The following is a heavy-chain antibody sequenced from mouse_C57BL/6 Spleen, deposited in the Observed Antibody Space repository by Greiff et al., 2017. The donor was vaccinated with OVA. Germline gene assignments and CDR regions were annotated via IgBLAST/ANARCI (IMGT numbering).Heavy chain of an antibody. D-gene: IGHD2-4*01. V-gene: IGHV5-16*01. CDR1: GFTFSDYY. Sequence: DVMLVASEGGLVQPGSSMKLSCTASGFTFSDYYMAWVRQVPEKGLEWVSNINYDGSSPYYLDSLTTRFIISGDNAKNILYLQMSSLKSEDTATYYCARYDDDGALYAMDYWGQGASVTVSS. J-gene: IGHJ4*01. CDR3: ARYDDDGALYAMDY. CDR2: INYDGSSP.